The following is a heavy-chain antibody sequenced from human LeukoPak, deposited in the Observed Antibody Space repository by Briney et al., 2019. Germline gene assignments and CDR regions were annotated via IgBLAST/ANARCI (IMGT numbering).Heavy chain of an antibody. CDR1: GFTFSSYA. CDR2: ISGSGGST. CDR3: AKERPYDSSGYYYAGTEKFNAFDI. D-gene: IGHD3-22*01. J-gene: IGHJ3*02. V-gene: IGHV3-23*01. Sequence: GGSLRLSCAASGFTFSSYAMSWVRQAPGKGLEWVSAISGSGGSTYYADSVKGRFTISRDNSKTTLYLQMNSLRAEDTAVYYCAKERPYDSSGYYYAGTEKFNAFDIWGQGTMVTVSS.